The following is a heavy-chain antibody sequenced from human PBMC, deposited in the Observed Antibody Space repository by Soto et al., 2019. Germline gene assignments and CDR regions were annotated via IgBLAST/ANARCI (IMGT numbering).Heavy chain of an antibody. CDR1: GYTFTSYA. J-gene: IGHJ6*02. D-gene: IGHD1-26*01. CDR3: ARDLGYSGSYYYYYGMDV. CDR2: INAGNGNT. V-gene: IGHV1-3*01. Sequence: ASVKVSCKASGYTFTSYAMHWVRQAPGQRLEWMGWINAGNGNTKYSQKFQGRVTITRDTSASTAYMELSSLRYEDTAVYYCARDLGYSGSYYYYYGMDVWGQGTTVTVSS.